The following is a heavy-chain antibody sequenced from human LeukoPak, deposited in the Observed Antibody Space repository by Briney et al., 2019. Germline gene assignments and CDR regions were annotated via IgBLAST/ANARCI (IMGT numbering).Heavy chain of an antibody. CDR2: ISSNGGST. CDR3: ARDHYDSSGYRYYFDY. V-gene: IGHV3-64*01. CDR1: GFTFSGYA. D-gene: IGHD3-22*01. J-gene: IGHJ4*02. Sequence: PGGSLRLSCAASGFTFSGYAMHWVRQAPGKGLEYVPAISSNGGSTYYANSVKDRFTISRDNSKNTLYLQMGSLRAADMAVYYCARDHYDSSGYRYYFDYWGQGTLVTVSS.